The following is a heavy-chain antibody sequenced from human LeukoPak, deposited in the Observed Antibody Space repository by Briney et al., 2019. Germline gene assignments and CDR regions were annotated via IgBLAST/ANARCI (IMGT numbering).Heavy chain of an antibody. Sequence: KPSETLSLTCAVYGGSFSGYYWSWIRQPPGKGLEWIGEINHSGSTNYNPSLKSRVTISVDTSKNQFSLKLSSVTAADTAVYYCARGHQLLFVRWFDPWGQGTLVTVSS. V-gene: IGHV4-34*01. CDR1: GGSFSGYY. J-gene: IGHJ5*02. D-gene: IGHD2-2*01. CDR3: ARGHQLLFVRWFDP. CDR2: INHSGST.